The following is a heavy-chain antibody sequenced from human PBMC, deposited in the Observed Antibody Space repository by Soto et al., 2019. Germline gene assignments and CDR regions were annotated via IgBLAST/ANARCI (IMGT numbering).Heavy chain of an antibody. V-gene: IGHV3-30*18. CDR3: AKGHWSQDY. Sequence: QVQLVESGGGVVQPGRSLRLSCAASGFTFSSYGMHWVRQAPGKGLEWVAVISYDGSNKYYADSVKGRFTISRDNSTNTLYLQMNSLRAEDTAVYNCAKGHWSQDYWGQGPLVTVSS. D-gene: IGHD2-8*02. J-gene: IGHJ4*02. CDR2: ISYDGSNK. CDR1: GFTFSSYG.